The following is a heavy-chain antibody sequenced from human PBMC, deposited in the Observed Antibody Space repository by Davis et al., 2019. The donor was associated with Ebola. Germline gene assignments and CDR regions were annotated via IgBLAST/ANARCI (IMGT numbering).Heavy chain of an antibody. CDR3: ARDRYDSSGYYSLWFDP. V-gene: IGHV3-23*01. J-gene: IGHJ5*02. CDR2: ISSSGDST. Sequence: GESLKISCTASGFPFSTYAMSWVRQAPGKGLEWVSGISSSGDSTYYADSVKGRFTISRDNSKNTLYLQMNSLRAEDTAVYYCARDRYDSSGYYSLWFDPWGQGTLVTVSS. D-gene: IGHD3-22*01. CDR1: GFPFSTYA.